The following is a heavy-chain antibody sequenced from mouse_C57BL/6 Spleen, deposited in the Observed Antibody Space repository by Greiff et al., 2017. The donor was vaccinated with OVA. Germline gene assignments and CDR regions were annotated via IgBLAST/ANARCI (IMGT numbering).Heavy chain of an antibody. D-gene: IGHD2-5*01. J-gene: IGHJ3*01. CDR1: GFTFSSYA. V-gene: IGHV5-4*01. Sequence: EVKLVESGGGLVKPGGSLKLSCAASGFTFSSYAMSWVRQTPEKRLEWVATISDGGSYTYYPDNVKGRFTISRDNAKNNLYLQMSHLKSEDTAMYYCARDYSKKGVWFAYWGQGTLVTVSA. CDR3: ARDYSKKGVWFAY. CDR2: ISDGGSYT.